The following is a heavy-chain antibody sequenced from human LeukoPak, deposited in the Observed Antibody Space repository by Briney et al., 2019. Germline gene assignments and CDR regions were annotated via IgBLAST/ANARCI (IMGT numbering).Heavy chain of an antibody. CDR1: GYTFTSYA. CDR2: INAGNGNT. V-gene: IGHV1-3*01. CDR3: ARAIYGSGLDNWFDP. D-gene: IGHD3-10*01. J-gene: IGHJ5*02. Sequence: EASVKVSCKASGYTFTSYAMHWVRQAPGQRLEWMGWINAGNGNTKYSQKFQGRVTITRDISASTAYMELSSLRSEDTAVYYCARAIYGSGLDNWFDPWGQGTLVTVSS.